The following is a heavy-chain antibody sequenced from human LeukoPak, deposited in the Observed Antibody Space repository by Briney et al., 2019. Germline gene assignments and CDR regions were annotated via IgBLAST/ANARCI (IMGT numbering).Heavy chain of an antibody. J-gene: IGHJ4*02. CDR2: INTDGSTT. Sequence: GGSLRLSCAASGFTFSNYWMHWVRQAPGKGLVWGSHINTDGSTTTYADSVKGRFTISRDNAMNTLYLQMNSLRAEDSAVYFCARGNYGGNVYDSWGQGTLVTVSS. CDR3: ARGNYGGNVYDS. CDR1: GFTFSNYW. D-gene: IGHD4-23*01. V-gene: IGHV3-74*01.